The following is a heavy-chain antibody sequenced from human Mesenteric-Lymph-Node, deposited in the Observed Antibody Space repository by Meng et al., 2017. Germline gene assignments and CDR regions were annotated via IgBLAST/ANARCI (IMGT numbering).Heavy chain of an antibody. V-gene: IGHV4-31*03. CDR3: ARVGQWLPIDY. CDR2: IYHSGST. Sequence: QGHLQGSGPGLVKPSQTLSLTCTVSGGSISSGGYYWSWIRQHPGKGLEWIGEIYHSGSTNYNPSLKSRVTISVDKSKNQFSLNLSSVTAADTAVYYCARVGQWLPIDYWGQGTLVTVSS. CDR1: GGSISSGGYY. D-gene: IGHD6-19*01. J-gene: IGHJ4*02.